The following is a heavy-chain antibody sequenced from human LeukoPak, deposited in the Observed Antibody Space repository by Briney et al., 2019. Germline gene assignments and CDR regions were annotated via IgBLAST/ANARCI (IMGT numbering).Heavy chain of an antibody. D-gene: IGHD1-26*01. V-gene: IGHV3-NL1*01. Sequence: PGGSLRLSCAASGFTFSTYAMHWVRQAPGKGLEWVSVIYSGGSTYYADSVKGRFTISRDNSKNTLYLQMNSLRAEDTAVYYCAKGGSYNFDYWGQGTLVTVSS. CDR3: AKGGSYNFDY. CDR1: GFTFSTYA. J-gene: IGHJ4*02. CDR2: IYSGGST.